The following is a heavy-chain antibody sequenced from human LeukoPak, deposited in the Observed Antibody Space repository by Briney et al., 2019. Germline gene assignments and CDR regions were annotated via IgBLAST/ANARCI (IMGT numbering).Heavy chain of an antibody. J-gene: IGHJ4*02. Sequence: PGGSRRLSCAASGFTFSTYWMSWVRQAPGKGLEWVANIKQDGSEKYYVDSVKGRFTISRDNAKNSLFLQMNSLRAEDTAVYYCARVRCSSNSCFPDYWGQGTLVTVSS. CDR2: IKQDGSEK. D-gene: IGHD2-2*01. CDR1: GFTFSTYW. CDR3: ARVRCSSNSCFPDY. V-gene: IGHV3-7*01.